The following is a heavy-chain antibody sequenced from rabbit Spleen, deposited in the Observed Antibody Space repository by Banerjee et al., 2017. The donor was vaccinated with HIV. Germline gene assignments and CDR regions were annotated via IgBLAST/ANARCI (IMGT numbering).Heavy chain of an antibody. V-gene: IGHV1S40*01. D-gene: IGHD4-1*01. CDR2: IWTGSTGIT. CDR1: GFSFSSGYD. Sequence: QSLEESGGGLVKPGASLTLTCTASGFSFSSGYDMCWVRQAPGKGLEWIGTIWTGSTGITWYASWAKGRFTISKTSSTTVTLQLSSLTAADTATYFCARDLAGVIGWNFSLWGPGTLVTVS. J-gene: IGHJ4*01. CDR3: ARDLAGVIGWNFSL.